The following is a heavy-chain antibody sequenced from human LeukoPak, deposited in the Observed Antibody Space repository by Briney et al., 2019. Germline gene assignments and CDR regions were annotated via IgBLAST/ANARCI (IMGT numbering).Heavy chain of an antibody. CDR1: GFTFSSYW. V-gene: IGHV3-7*03. Sequence: GGSLRLSCAASGFTFSSYWMGWVRQAPGKGLEWVANIKQDGSEKYYVDSVKGRFTISRDNAKNSLYLQMNSLRAEDTAVYYCAKRITGMAFPGWGQGTLVTVSS. D-gene: IGHD1-14*01. CDR3: AKRITGMAFPG. CDR2: IKQDGSEK. J-gene: IGHJ4*02.